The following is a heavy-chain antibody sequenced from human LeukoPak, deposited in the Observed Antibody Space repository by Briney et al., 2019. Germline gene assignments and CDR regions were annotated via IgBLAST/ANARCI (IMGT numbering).Heavy chain of an antibody. CDR2: INPNSGGT. V-gene: IGHV1-2*02. CDR3: ARDFAGVGYIDY. J-gene: IGHJ4*02. CDR1: GYTFTGCY. Sequence: GASVKVSCTASGYTFTGCYMHWVRQAPGQGLEWMGWINPNSGGTNYAQKFQGRVTMTRDTSISTAYMELSRLRSDDTAVYYCARDFAGVGYIDYWGQGTLVTVSS. D-gene: IGHD3-16*01.